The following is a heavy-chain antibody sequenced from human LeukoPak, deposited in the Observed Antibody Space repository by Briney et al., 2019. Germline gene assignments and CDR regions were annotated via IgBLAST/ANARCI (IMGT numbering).Heavy chain of an antibody. J-gene: IGHJ5*02. Sequence: ASVKVSCKASGYTFTGYYMHWVRQAPGQGLEWLGLITPSGGSTWYAQKFQGRVTMTRDMSTSTDYMELRSLRSDDTAVYYCAREVDTAMWKWFDPWGQGTLVTVSS. CDR3: AREVDTAMWKWFDP. CDR2: ITPSGGST. V-gene: IGHV1-46*01. D-gene: IGHD5-18*01. CDR1: GYTFTGYY.